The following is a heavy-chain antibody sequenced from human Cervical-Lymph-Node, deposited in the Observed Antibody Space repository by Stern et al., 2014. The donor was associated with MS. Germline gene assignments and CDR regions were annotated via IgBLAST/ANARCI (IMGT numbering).Heavy chain of an antibody. CDR3: ARGGIALALNWFDL. J-gene: IGHJ5*02. V-gene: IGHV4-59*01. Sequence: QLQLQESGPGLVKPSETLSLMCTVSGDSISNYYWNWIRQTPGRGLQWIGYVYYTGSTSYNPSLKSRVTISLGTSKTQFSLKLNSVTAADTAVYYCARGGIALALNWFDLWGQGTPVTVSS. D-gene: IGHD6-19*01. CDR2: VYYTGST. CDR1: GDSISNYY.